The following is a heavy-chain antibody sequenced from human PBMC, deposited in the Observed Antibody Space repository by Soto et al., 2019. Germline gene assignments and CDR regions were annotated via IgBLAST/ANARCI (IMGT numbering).Heavy chain of an antibody. Sequence: EVQLLESGGGLVQPGGSLRLSCAASGFTFSSYSMTWVRQAPGKGLEWVSVITGSGADTYYADSVKGRFTISRDNSKNTLYLQMNSLRAEDPAVYYCAKKNGGQRPCDSWGQGTLVTVSS. CDR2: ITGSGADT. J-gene: IGHJ4*02. D-gene: IGHD1-1*01. CDR3: AKKNGGQRPCDS. CDR1: GFTFSSYS. V-gene: IGHV3-23*01.